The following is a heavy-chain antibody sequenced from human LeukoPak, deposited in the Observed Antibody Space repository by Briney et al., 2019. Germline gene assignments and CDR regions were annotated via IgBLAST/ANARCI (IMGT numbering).Heavy chain of an antibody. CDR1: GFTFSGYA. V-gene: IGHV3-30*18. J-gene: IGHJ4*02. CDR2: ILYDGSNK. Sequence: GGSLRLSCAASGFTFSGYAMHWVRQAPGKGLEWVAVILYDGSNKYYADSVKGRFSISRDNSKNTLYLQMNSLRAEDTAVYYCAKTYSGSYYIVDDWGQGTLVTVSS. CDR3: AKTYSGSYYIVDD. D-gene: IGHD1-26*01.